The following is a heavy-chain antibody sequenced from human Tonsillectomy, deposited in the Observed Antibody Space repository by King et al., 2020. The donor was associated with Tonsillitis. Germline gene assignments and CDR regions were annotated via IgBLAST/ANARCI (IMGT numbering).Heavy chain of an antibody. CDR1: GFSFNNAW. V-gene: IGHV3-15*07. J-gene: IGHJ4*02. Sequence: VQLVESGGGLVKPGGSLRLSCAASGFSFNNAWMNWVRQAPGKGLEWVGRIKSKTDGGTTDYGASVKSRFTISREDSKTTLYLQMGSLKTEDTAVDYCTTVGIAVAGTLSFDYWGQGTLVTVSS. CDR2: IKSKTDGGTT. D-gene: IGHD6-19*01. CDR3: TTVGIAVAGTLSFDY.